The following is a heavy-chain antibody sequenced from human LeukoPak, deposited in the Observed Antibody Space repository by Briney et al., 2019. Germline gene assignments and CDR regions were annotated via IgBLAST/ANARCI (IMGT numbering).Heavy chain of an antibody. V-gene: IGHV4-59*01. Sequence: SETLSLTCTVSGGSISSYYWSWIRQPPGKGLEWIGYIYYSGSTNYNPSLKSRVTISVDTSKNQFSLKLSSVTAADTAVYYCARDGDDYGDYGMDVWGQGTTVTVSS. D-gene: IGHD4-17*01. CDR3: ARDGDDYGDYGMDV. J-gene: IGHJ6*02. CDR1: GGSISSYY. CDR2: IYYSGST.